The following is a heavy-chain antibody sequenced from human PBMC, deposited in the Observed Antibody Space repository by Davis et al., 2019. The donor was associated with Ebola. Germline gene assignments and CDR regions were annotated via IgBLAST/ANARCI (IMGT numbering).Heavy chain of an antibody. D-gene: IGHD2-15*01. J-gene: IGHJ1*01. CDR1: GFTVSSNY. Sequence: PGGSLRLSCAASGFTVSSNYMSWVRQAPGKGLEWVSVIYSGGSTYYEDSVKGRFTISRDHSKNTRYLQMNSLTAEDTAVYYCARAGYCSGGSCYSGEHFQHWGQGTLVTVSS. CDR2: IYSGGST. CDR3: ARAGYCSGGSCYSGEHFQH. V-gene: IGHV3-66*01.